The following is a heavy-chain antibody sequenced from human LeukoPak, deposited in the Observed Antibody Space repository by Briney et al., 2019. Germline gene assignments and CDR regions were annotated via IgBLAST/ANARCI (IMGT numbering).Heavy chain of an antibody. CDR3: ARLGGDGYNAPFDY. CDR1: GGSISSGGYY. CDR2: IYYSGST. D-gene: IGHD5-24*01. V-gene: IGHV4-31*03. J-gene: IGHJ4*02. Sequence: SQTLSLTCSVSGGSISSGGYYWSWIRQHPGKGLEWIGYIYYSGSTYYNPSLKSRVTISVDTSKNQFSLKLSSVTAADTAVYYCARLGGDGYNAPFDYWGQGILVTVSS.